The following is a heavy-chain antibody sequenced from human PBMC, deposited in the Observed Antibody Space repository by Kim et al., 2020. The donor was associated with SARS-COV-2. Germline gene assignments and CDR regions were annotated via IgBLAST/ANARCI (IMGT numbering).Heavy chain of an antibody. V-gene: IGHV4-59*10. D-gene: IGHD3-22*01. J-gene: IGHJ4*02. CDR3: AKLLTSGYANFAA. Sequence: YNPSLKSRVTMSMVASKNQLSLKLSSVSAADTAVYYCAKLLTSGYANFAAWGQGALATVSS.